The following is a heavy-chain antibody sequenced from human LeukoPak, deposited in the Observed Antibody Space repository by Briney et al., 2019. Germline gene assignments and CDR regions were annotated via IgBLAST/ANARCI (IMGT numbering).Heavy chain of an antibody. Sequence: SETLSLTCTVSGDSISSSSYYWGWIRQPPGKGLEWIGSIYSSGSTYYNPSLMSRVTISVDTSKSQFSLTLRSVTAADTAVYYCARDRSPFDLWGRGTLVTVSS. CDR2: IYSSGST. J-gene: IGHJ2*01. CDR3: ARDRSPFDL. V-gene: IGHV4-39*02. CDR1: GDSISSSSYY.